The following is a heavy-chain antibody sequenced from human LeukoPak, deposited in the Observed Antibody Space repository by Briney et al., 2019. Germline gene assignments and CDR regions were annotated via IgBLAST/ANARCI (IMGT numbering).Heavy chain of an antibody. CDR3: ARRYYYDSSGSSAFDI. CDR1: GGSISSSSYY. D-gene: IGHD3-22*01. V-gene: IGHV4-39*01. Sequence: SETLSLTCTVSGGSISSSSYYWGWIRQPPGKGLEWIGSIYYSGSTYYNPSLKSRVTISVDTSKNQFSLKLSSVTAAGTAVYYCARRYYYDSSGSSAFDIWGQGTMATVSS. CDR2: IYYSGST. J-gene: IGHJ3*02.